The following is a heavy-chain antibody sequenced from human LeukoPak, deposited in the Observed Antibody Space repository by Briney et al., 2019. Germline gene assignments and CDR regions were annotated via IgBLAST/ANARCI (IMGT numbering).Heavy chain of an antibody. V-gene: IGHV3-23*01. CDR1: GFTFSSYA. CDR3: AKAPQQWLVGAFDY. J-gene: IGHJ4*02. Sequence: GESLRLSCAASGFTFSSYAMSWVRQAPGKGLEWVSAISGSGGSTYYADSVKGRFTISRDNSKNTLYLQMNSLRAEDTAVYYCAKAPQQWLVGAFDYWGQGTLVTVSS. D-gene: IGHD6-19*01. CDR2: ISGSGGST.